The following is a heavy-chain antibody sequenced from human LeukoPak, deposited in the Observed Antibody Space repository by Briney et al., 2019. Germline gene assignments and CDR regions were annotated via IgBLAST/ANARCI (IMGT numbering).Heavy chain of an antibody. Sequence: GGSLRLSCAASGFTVSSNYMTWVRQAPGKGLEYVSSINTNGANTYYADSVKGRFTISRDNSRNTVYVQMNSLTPEDTAVYYCVKGLDYSSSQVDSWGQGTLVTVSS. V-gene: IGHV3-64*05. CDR2: INTNGANT. CDR1: GFTVSSNY. J-gene: IGHJ4*02. CDR3: VKGLDYSSSQVDS. D-gene: IGHD6-6*01.